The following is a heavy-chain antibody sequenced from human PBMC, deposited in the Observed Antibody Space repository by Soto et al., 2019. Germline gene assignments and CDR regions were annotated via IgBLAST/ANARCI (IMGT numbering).Heavy chain of an antibody. V-gene: IGHV1-69*12. CDR1: GGTFRSYA. J-gene: IGHJ6*02. Sequence: QVQLVQSGAEVKKPGSSVKVSCKASGGTFRSYAISWVRQAPGQGLEWMGGIIPIFGTADYAQKFQGRVTITADESTSTADMELSSLRSEDTAVYYCACTVSNYYYYGMDVWGQGTTVTVSS. D-gene: IGHD2-8*01. CDR2: IIPIFGTA. CDR3: ACTVSNYYYYGMDV.